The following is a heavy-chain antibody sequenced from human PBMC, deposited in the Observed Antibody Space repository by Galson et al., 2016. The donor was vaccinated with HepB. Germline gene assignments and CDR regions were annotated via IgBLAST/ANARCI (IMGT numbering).Heavy chain of an antibody. CDR3: ALYYSDSTGVVEYFQH. J-gene: IGHJ1*01. D-gene: IGHD3-22*01. CDR2: IKPDGSER. V-gene: IGHV3-7*03. Sequence: SLRLSCATSGFTFGSVWMSWVRQAPGKGLEWVANIKPDGSERYYVDSLKGRFTISRDNAENSLNLQMNNLRAEDTAVYFCALYYSDSTGVVEYFQHWGQGTRVTVSS. CDR1: GFTFGSVW.